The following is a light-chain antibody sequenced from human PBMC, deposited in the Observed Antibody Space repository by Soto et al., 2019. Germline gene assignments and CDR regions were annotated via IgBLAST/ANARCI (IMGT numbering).Light chain of an antibody. V-gene: IGKV3D-20*02. CDR2: GAS. CDR1: QSVSSSY. CDR3: QQRYSWWT. J-gene: IGKJ1*01. Sequence: EIVLTQPPGTLSLSPGERATLSCRASQSVSSSYLAWYQQKPGQAPRLLIYGASSRATGIPDRFSGSGSGTDFTLTISRLEPEDFAVYYCQQRYSWWTFGQGTKVDIK.